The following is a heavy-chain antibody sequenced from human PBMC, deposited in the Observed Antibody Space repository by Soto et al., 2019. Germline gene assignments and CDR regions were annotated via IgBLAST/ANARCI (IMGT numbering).Heavy chain of an antibody. J-gene: IGHJ4*02. V-gene: IGHV3-48*01. D-gene: IGHD5-18*01. Sequence: EVQLVESGGGLVQPGGSLRLSCAASGFVLSSYSMSWVRQAPGKGLEWVSYIGTGTRTRYYADSVKGRFTISRDNGKNSLFLQMNSLRAEDTALYYCARPYSYGFGYWGQGTLVTVSS. CDR1: GFVLSSYS. CDR3: ARPYSYGFGY. CDR2: IGTGTRTR.